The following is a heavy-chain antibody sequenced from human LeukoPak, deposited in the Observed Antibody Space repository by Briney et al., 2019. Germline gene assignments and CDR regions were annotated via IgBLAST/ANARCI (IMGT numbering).Heavy chain of an antibody. CDR3: ARTTPLHDSSGYYEGDGMDV. CDR1: GFTFSSYG. CDR2: ISYDGSNK. D-gene: IGHD3-22*01. J-gene: IGHJ6*02. V-gene: IGHV3-30*03. Sequence: GGSLRLSCAASGFTFSSYGMHWVRQAPGKGLEWVAVISYDGSNKYYADSVKGRFTISRDNSKNSLYLQMNSLRAEDTAVYYCARTTPLHDSSGYYEGDGMDVWGQGTTVTVSS.